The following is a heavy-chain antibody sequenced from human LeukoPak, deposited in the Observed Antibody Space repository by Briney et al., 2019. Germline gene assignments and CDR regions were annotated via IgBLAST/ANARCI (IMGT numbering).Heavy chain of an antibody. Sequence: SGGSLRLSCAASGFIFDDYTMHWVRHAPGKGLEWVSSISWNSGRIDYAGSVKGRFTISRDNAKNSLSLQMNSLRSEDTALYYCAKGSRITMIRGENLDYWGLGTLVTVSS. V-gene: IGHV3-9*01. J-gene: IGHJ4*02. CDR2: ISWNSGRI. CDR1: GFIFDDYT. CDR3: AKGSRITMIRGENLDY. D-gene: IGHD3-10*01.